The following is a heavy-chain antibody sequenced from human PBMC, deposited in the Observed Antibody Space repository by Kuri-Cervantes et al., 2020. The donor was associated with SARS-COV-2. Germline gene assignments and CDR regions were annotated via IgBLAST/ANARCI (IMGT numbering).Heavy chain of an antibody. Sequence: ASVKVSCKASGYTFTSYDINWVRQAPGQGLEWMGWINTNTGNPTYAQGFTGRFVFSLDTSVSTAYLQISSLKAEDTAVYYCARDLVVVAATPDYYYYGMDVWGQGTTVTVSS. J-gene: IGHJ6*02. CDR2: INTNTGNP. V-gene: IGHV7-4-1*02. D-gene: IGHD2-15*01. CDR3: ARDLVVVAATPDYYYYGMDV. CDR1: GYTFTSYD.